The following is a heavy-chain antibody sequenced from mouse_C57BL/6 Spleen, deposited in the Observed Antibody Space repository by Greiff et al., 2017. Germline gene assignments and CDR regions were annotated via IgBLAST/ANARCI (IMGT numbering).Heavy chain of an antibody. V-gene: IGHV1-64*01. CDR3: AREDSNDLAWFAY. J-gene: IGHJ3*01. Sequence: QVQLQQPGAELVKPGASVKLSCKASGYTFTSYWMHWVKQRPGQGLEWIGMIHPNSGSTNYNEKFKSKATLTVDQSSSTAYMQLSSLTSEDSAVYYCAREDSNDLAWFAYWGQGTLVTVSA. D-gene: IGHD2-12*01. CDR2: IHPNSGST. CDR1: GYTFTSYW.